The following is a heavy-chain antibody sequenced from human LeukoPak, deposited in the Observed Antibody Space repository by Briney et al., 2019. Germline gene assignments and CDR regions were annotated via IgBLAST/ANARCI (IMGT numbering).Heavy chain of an antibody. J-gene: IGHJ4*02. CDR3: ARDRGANYYDSSGYYGDY. V-gene: IGHV1-69*13. CDR2: IIPIFGTA. Sequence: GASVKVSCKASGYTFTGYYMHWVRQAPGQGLEWMGGIIPIFGTANYAQKFQGRVTITADESTSTAYMELSSLRSEDTAVYYCARDRGANYYDSSGYYGDYWGQGTLVTVSS. D-gene: IGHD3-22*01. CDR1: GYTFTGYY.